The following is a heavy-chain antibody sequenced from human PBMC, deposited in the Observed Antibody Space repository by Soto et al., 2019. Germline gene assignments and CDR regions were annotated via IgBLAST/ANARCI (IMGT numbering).Heavy chain of an antibody. V-gene: IGHV4-31*03. J-gene: IGHJ4*02. CDR3: ARVRYSSRSIYYFDY. D-gene: IGHD6-13*01. CDR2: IYYSGST. CDR1: GGSISSGDYY. Sequence: QVQLQESGPGLVKPSQTLSLTCTVSGGSISSGDYYWSWIRQHPGKGLEWIGYIYYSGSTYYNPSLKSRVTISVDTSKNQFSLKLSSVTAADTAVYYCARVRYSSRSIYYFDYWGQGTLVTVSS.